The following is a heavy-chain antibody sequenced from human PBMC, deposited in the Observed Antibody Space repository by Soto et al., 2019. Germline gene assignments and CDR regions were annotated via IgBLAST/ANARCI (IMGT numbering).Heavy chain of an antibody. Sequence: ASVKVSCKASGYTFTSYGIHWVRQAPGQRLEWMGWINAANGDTKYSPKFQGRVTITRDTSASTAYMELSSLRSEDTAVYYCVRRHVSATGIDWFDPWGQGTRVTVSS. CDR2: INAANGDT. D-gene: IGHD6-13*01. CDR3: VRRHVSATGIDWFDP. V-gene: IGHV1-3*01. CDR1: GYTFTSYG. J-gene: IGHJ5*02.